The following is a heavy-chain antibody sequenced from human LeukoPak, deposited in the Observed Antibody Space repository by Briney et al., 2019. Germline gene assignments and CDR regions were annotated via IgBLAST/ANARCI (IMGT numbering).Heavy chain of an antibody. V-gene: IGHV3-48*03. J-gene: IGHJ3*02. CDR1: GFWFSNYE. Sequence: GGSLRLSCAASGFWFSNYEFNWVRQAPGKGPEWVSYITGTGNMIHYADSVKGRFTISRDNAKNSLYLQMNNLRAEDTAIYYCARDLDPQVRADAFDIWGQGTMVTVSS. CDR3: ARDLDPQVRADAFDI. D-gene: IGHD3-10*01. CDR2: ITGTGNMI.